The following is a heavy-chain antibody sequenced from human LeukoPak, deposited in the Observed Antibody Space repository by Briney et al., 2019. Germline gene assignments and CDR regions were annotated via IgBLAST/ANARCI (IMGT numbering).Heavy chain of an antibody. J-gene: IGHJ4*02. Sequence: GRVTMTRDTSISTAYMELSRLRSDDTAVYYCAREESPGAQSFDYWGQGTLVTVSS. V-gene: IGHV1-2*02. D-gene: IGHD4/OR15-4a*01. CDR3: AREESPGAQSFDY.